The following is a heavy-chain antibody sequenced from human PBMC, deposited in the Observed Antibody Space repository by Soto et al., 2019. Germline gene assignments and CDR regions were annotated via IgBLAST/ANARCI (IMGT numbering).Heavy chain of an antibody. CDR3: ARFSDFWSGYYRDYYYYGMDV. CDR1: GGSFSGYY. V-gene: IGHV4-34*01. D-gene: IGHD3-3*01. Sequence: QVQLQQWGAGLLKPSETLSLTCAVYGGSFSGYYWSWIRQPPGKGLEWIGEINHSGSTNYNPSLKSRVTISVDTSKNQFSLKLSSVTAADTAVYYCARFSDFWSGYYRDYYYYGMDVWGRGTTVTVSS. CDR2: INHSGST. J-gene: IGHJ6*02.